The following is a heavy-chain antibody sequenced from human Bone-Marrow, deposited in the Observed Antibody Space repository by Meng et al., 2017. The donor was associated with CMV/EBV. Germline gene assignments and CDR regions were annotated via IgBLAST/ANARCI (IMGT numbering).Heavy chain of an antibody. J-gene: IGHJ4*02. CDR1: GVPFGRDA. CDR2: ILPLFGTA. CDR3: ARGDRGFDY. V-gene: IGHV1-69*05. Sequence: NVSCDASGVPFGRDAVSWVRRAPGRELGYMGWILPLFGTANFAQEFQSRIAITTDKSTSTAYMELSSLGTEDTAVYCCARGDRGFDYWGQGTLVTVSS. D-gene: IGHD3-10*01.